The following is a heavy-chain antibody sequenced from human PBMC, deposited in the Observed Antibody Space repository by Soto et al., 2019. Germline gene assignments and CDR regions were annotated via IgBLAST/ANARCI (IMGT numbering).Heavy chain of an antibody. CDR3: ARDAGGATLSLDY. CDR2: IYHSGST. J-gene: IGHJ4*02. Sequence: SETLSLTCAVSGGSISSSNWWSWVRQPPGKGLEWIGEIYHSGSTNYNPSLKSRVTISVDKSKNRFSLKLSSVTAADTAVYYCARDAGGATLSLDYWGQGTLVTVSS. D-gene: IGHD1-26*01. V-gene: IGHV4-4*02. CDR1: GGSISSSNW.